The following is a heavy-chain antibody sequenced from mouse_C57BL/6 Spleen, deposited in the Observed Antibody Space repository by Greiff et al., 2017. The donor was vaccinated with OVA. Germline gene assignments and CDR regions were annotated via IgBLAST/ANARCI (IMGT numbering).Heavy chain of an antibody. J-gene: IGHJ1*03. CDR2: IDPSDSYT. Sequence: QVQLQQPGAELVKPGASVKLSCQASGYTFTSYWMQWVKQRPGQGLEWIGEIDPSDSYTNYNPKFKGKATLTVDTSSSTAYMQLSSLTSEDSAVYYCARPTDWYFDVWGTGTTVTVSS. CDR3: ARPTDWYFDV. V-gene: IGHV1-50*01. CDR1: GYTFTSYW. D-gene: IGHD1-1*01.